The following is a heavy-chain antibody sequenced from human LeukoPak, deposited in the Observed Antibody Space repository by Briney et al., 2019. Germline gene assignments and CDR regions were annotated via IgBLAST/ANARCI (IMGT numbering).Heavy chain of an antibody. CDR3: AKASDIVVVVAAPSNYYFDY. Sequence: PGGSLRLSCAASGFTFNSYAMSWVRQAPGKGLEWVSAISGSGGSTYYADSVKGRFTISRDNSKNTLYLQMNSLRAEDTAVYYCAKASDIVVVVAAPSNYYFDYWGQGTLVTVSS. CDR2: ISGSGGST. V-gene: IGHV3-23*01. J-gene: IGHJ4*02. CDR1: GFTFNSYA. D-gene: IGHD2-15*01.